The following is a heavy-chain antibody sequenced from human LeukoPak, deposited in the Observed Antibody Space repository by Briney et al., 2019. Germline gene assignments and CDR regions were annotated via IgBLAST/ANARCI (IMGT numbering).Heavy chain of an antibody. J-gene: IGHJ4*02. D-gene: IGHD5-18*01. Sequence: GGSLRVSCAASGFTFSSYGMHWVRQAPGKGLEWVAFIWYDGSNKYYADSVKGRFTISRDTSKNTLYLQMNSLRTEDTAVYYCARGNYTAMVTDDGPFGYWGQGTLVTVSS. CDR2: IWYDGSNK. CDR3: ARGNYTAMVTDDGPFGY. V-gene: IGHV3-30*02. CDR1: GFTFSSYG.